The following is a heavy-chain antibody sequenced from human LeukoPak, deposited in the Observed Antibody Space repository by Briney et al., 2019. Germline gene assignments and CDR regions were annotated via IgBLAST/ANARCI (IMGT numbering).Heavy chain of an antibody. CDR1: GYTFTSYD. D-gene: IGHD3-10*01. Sequence: ASVKVCCKASGYTFTSYDINWVRQATGQGLEWMGWMNPNSGNTGYAQKFQGRVTMTRNTSITTAYMELSSLRSEDTAVYYCARDAGDYYGSGSQPYYYYYGMDVWGQGTTVTVSS. CDR3: ARDAGDYYGSGSQPYYYYYGMDV. V-gene: IGHV1-8*01. J-gene: IGHJ6*02. CDR2: MNPNSGNT.